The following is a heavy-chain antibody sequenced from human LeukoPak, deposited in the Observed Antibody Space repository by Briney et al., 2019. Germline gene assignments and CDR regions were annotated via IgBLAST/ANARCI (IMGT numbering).Heavy chain of an antibody. CDR3: ARDRVAVAGQFDY. Sequence: GGSLRLSCAASGFTFSDYYMSWIRQAPGKGLEWVSYISSSGSTIYYADSVKGRFTISRDNAKNSLYLQMNSLRAEDTAVYYYARDRVAVAGQFDYWGQGTLVTVSS. D-gene: IGHD6-19*01. V-gene: IGHV3-11*01. CDR2: ISSSGSTI. J-gene: IGHJ4*02. CDR1: GFTFSDYY.